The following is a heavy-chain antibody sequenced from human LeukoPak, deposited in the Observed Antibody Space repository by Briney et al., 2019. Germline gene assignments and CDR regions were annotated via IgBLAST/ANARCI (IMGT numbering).Heavy chain of an antibody. CDR2: IYVTGT. CDR1: GGSIGTYY. J-gene: IGHJ1*01. V-gene: IGHV4-59*12. Sequence: SETLSLTCTVSGGSIGTYYWSWVRQSPGTGLEWIGYIYVTGTRYNPYLQSRVTISVDRSRNQFFLKMTSVTAADTAVYYCARAYSSSWSAEYLQHWGQGTLVTVSS. D-gene: IGHD6-13*01. CDR3: ARAYSSSWSAEYLQH.